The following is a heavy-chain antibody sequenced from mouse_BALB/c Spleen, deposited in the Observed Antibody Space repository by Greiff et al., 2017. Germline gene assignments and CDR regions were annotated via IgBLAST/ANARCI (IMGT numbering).Heavy chain of an antibody. CDR1: GDSITSGY. V-gene: IGHV3-8*02. J-gene: IGHJ4*01. CDR3: ARGDDGYYDYYAMDY. Sequence: EVKLMESGPSLVKPSQTLSLTCSVTGDSITSGYWNWIRKFPGNKLEYMGYISYSGSTYYNPSLKSRISITRDTSKNQYYLQLNSVTTEDTATYYCARGDDGYYDYYAMDYWGQGTSVTVSS. D-gene: IGHD2-3*01. CDR2: ISYSGST.